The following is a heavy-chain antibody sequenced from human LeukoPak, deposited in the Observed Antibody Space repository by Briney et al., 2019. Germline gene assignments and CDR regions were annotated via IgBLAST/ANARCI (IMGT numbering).Heavy chain of an antibody. Sequence: GSLRLSCAASGFTFSSYAMSWVRQAPGKGLEWVSAISGSGGSTYYADSVKGRFTISRDNSKNTLYLQMNSLRAEDTAVYYCAKNPRKYYYDSSGYYSYFDYWGQGTLVTVSS. J-gene: IGHJ4*02. CDR3: AKNPRKYYYDSSGYYSYFDY. CDR2: ISGSGGST. CDR1: GFTFSSYA. D-gene: IGHD3-22*01. V-gene: IGHV3-23*01.